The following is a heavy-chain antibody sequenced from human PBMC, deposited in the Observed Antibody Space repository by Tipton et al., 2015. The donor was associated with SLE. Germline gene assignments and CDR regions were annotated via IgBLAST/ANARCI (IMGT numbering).Heavy chain of an antibody. D-gene: IGHD3-3*01. J-gene: IGHJ4*02. V-gene: IGHV4-59*11. Sequence: LSCTVSGGSITSRDWNWVRQPPGKGLEWIGYIYYSGTTSYNSSLKSRVNISVDSAKNQFSLKVSSVTAADTAVYFCARGDFWCGLDYWGQGALVIVSS. CDR2: IYYSGTT. CDR3: ARGDFWCGLDY. CDR1: GGSITSRD.